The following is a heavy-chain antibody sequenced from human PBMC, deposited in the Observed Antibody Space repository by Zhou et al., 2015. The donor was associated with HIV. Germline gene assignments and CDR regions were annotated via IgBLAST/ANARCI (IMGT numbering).Heavy chain of an antibody. CDR2: INPNSGGT. D-gene: IGHD3-22*01. Sequence: VLIEQSGPATKKPGASVKVSCKASGYTFTSYGISWVRQAPGQGLEWMGWINPNSGGTNYAQKFQGRVTMTRDTSISTAYMELSRLRSDDTAVYYCARGRHSITDSSGHGARWGQGTLVTVSS. J-gene: IGHJ4*02. V-gene: IGHV1-2*02. CDR1: GYTFTSYG. CDR3: ARGRHSITDSSGHGAR.